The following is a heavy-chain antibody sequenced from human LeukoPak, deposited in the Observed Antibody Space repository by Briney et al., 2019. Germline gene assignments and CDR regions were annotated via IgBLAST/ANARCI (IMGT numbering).Heavy chain of an antibody. CDR2: ISGSGGST. J-gene: IGHJ4*02. D-gene: IGHD4-17*01. CDR1: GFTVSDNY. Sequence: GGSLRLSCAASGFTVSDNYVTWVRQAPGKGLEWVSAISGSGGSTYNADSVKGRFTISRDNSKNTLYLQMDSLRAEDTAVYYCARAPRGDYSGYWGQGTLVTVSS. CDR3: ARAPRGDYSGY. V-gene: IGHV3-23*01.